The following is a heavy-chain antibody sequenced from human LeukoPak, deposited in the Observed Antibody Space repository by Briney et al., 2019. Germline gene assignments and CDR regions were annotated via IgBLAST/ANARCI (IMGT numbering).Heavy chain of an antibody. Sequence: GGSLRLSCAASGFTFTSYAMSWVRQAPGKGLEWVSGINSRGDSPHYADSVKGRFTISRDNIKNTLYLELNSLRVEDTAVYYCARALNGYCSAGRCNGEYWGQGTLVSVS. D-gene: IGHD2-15*01. V-gene: IGHV3-23*01. CDR2: INSRGDSP. J-gene: IGHJ4*02. CDR1: GFTFTSYA. CDR3: ARALNGYCSAGRCNGEY.